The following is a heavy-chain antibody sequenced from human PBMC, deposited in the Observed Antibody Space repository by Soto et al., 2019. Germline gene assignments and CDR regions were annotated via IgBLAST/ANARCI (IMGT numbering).Heavy chain of an antibody. D-gene: IGHD2-8*01. CDR2: TYYRSKWYN. J-gene: IGHJ5*02. CDR1: GDSVSSNSAA. V-gene: IGHV6-1*01. Sequence: SHTLSLTCAISGDSVSSNSAAWNLIRQSPSRGLEWLGRTYYRSKWYNDYAVSVKSRITINPDTSKNQFSLQLNSVTPEDTAVYYCARDIVLMVYAIDWFDPWGKGTLVTVSS. CDR3: ARDIVLMVYAIDWFDP.